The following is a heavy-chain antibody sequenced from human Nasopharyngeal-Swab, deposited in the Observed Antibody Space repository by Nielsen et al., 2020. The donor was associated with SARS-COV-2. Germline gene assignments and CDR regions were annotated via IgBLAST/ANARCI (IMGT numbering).Heavy chain of an antibody. Sequence: GESLKISCAASGFTFTSYAMNWVRQAPGKGLEWVSGMSGTGDNTYYADSVKGRFTISRDSSKNTLYLEIRSLRGDDTALYYCAKATYRFCFDSWGQGTLVTVSS. V-gene: IGHV3-23*01. CDR2: MSGTGDNT. CDR3: AKATYRFCFDS. CDR1: GFTFTSYA. D-gene: IGHD4-11*01. J-gene: IGHJ5*01.